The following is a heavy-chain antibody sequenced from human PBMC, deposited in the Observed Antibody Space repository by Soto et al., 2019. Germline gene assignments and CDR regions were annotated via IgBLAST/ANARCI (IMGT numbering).Heavy chain of an antibody. CDR1: GGSFSGYY. D-gene: IGHD6-13*01. Sequence: PSETLSLTCAVYGGSFSGYYWSWIRQPPGKGLEWIGEINHSGSTNYNPSLKSRVTISVDTSKNQLSLKMSSVTAADTAVYYCARVVLYSRSWYSRWFDPWGQGTLGTVSS. J-gene: IGHJ5*02. CDR2: INHSGST. V-gene: IGHV4-34*01. CDR3: ARVVLYSRSWYSRWFDP.